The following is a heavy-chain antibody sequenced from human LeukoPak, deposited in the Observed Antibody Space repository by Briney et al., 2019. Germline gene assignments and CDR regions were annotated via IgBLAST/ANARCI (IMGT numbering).Heavy chain of an antibody. J-gene: IGHJ3*02. Sequence: ASVKVSCKASGYTFTGYYMHWVRQAPGQGLEWMGWINPNSGGTNYAQKFQGRVTMTRDTSISTAYMELSRLRSDDTAVYYCARVMQPSYAFDIWGQGTMVTVSS. D-gene: IGHD6-13*01. CDR2: INPNSGGT. CDR3: ARVMQPSYAFDI. V-gene: IGHV1-2*02. CDR1: GYTFTGYY.